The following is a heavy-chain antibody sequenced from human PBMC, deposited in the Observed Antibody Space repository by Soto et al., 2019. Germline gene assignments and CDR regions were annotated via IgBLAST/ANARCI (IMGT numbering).Heavy chain of an antibody. CDR3: ARAQIPHWFDP. CDR1: GGSISSGGDS. CDR2: IYHSGSA. J-gene: IGHJ5*02. Sequence: QLQLQESGSGLVRPSETLSLTCIVSGGSISSGGDSCSWIRQAPGKGLEWIGYIYHSGSAIYNPSLKSRVTMSADRSKNQFSLRLNSVTAADTAVYYCARAQIPHWFDPWGQGILVTVSP. V-gene: IGHV4-30-2*01. D-gene: IGHD2-21*01.